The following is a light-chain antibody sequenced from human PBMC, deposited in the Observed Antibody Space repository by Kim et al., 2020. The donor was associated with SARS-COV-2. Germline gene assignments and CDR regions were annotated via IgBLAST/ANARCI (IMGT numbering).Light chain of an antibody. J-gene: IGLJ2*01. V-gene: IGLV2-11*01. CDR1: SSDVGCYNY. Sequence: QSALTQPRSVSGSPGQSVTISCTGTSSDVGCYNYVSWYQQHPGKAPKLMIYDVSKRPSGVPDRFSGSKSGNTASLTISGLQAEDEADYYCCSYAGSYTVVFGGGTQLTVL. CDR2: DVS. CDR3: CSYAGSYTVV.